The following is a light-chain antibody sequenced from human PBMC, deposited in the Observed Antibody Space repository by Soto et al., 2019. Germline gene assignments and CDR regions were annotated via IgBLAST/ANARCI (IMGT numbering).Light chain of an antibody. CDR3: CSYAGTFDG. CDR2: DVT. CDR1: SSDVGGYNC. V-gene: IGLV2-11*01. Sequence: QSALTQPRSVSGSPGQSVTISCTGTSSDVGGYNCVSWYQHHPGKAPKLMIYDVTKRPSGVPDRFSGSKSGNTASLTISGLQAEDEADYYCCSYAGTFDGFGTGTKVTVL. J-gene: IGLJ1*01.